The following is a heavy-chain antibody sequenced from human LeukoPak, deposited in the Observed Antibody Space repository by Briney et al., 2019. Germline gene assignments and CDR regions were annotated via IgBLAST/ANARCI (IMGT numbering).Heavy chain of an antibody. CDR3: ARDSGYDYSFDY. V-gene: IGHV1-46*01. D-gene: IGHD5-12*01. CDR1: GYTFTSYY. J-gene: IGHJ4*02. Sequence: GASVKVSCKASGYTFTSYYMHWVRQAPGQGLEWMGIINPSGGSTSYAQKFQGRVTMTRDTSISTAYMELSRLRSDDTAVYYCARDSGYDYSFDYWGQGTLVTVSS. CDR2: INPSGGST.